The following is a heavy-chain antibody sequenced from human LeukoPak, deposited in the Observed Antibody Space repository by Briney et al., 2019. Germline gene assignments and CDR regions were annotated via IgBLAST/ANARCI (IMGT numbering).Heavy chain of an antibody. CDR1: GGSISGGTYY. D-gene: IGHD3-22*01. CDR3: AGSPGGSCYHDAH. CDR2: IYSTGSP. J-gene: IGHJ4*02. V-gene: IGHV4-61*02. Sequence: SQTLSLTCTVSGGSISGGTYYWSWIRQPAGKGLEWIGRIYSTGSPNYNPSLKSRVTISLDTSKNQFSLNLSSVTAADTAVYYCAGSPGGSCYHDAHWGQGTLVTVSS.